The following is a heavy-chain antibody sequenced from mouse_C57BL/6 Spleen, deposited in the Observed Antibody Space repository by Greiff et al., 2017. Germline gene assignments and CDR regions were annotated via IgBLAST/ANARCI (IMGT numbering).Heavy chain of an antibody. V-gene: IGHV6-3*01. CDR3: TRRGFAY. CDR2: IRLKSDNYAT. J-gene: IGHJ3*01. Sequence: EVKLMESGGGLVQPGGSMKLSCVASGFTFSNYWMNWVRQSPEKGLEWVAQIRLKSDNYATHYAESVKGRFTNSRDDSKSSVYLQMNNLRAEDTGIYYCTRRGFAYWGQGTLVTVSA. CDR1: GFTFSNYW.